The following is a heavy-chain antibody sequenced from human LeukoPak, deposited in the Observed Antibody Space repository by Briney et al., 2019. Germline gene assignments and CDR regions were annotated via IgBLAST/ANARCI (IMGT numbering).Heavy chain of an antibody. CDR1: GFSFSGYS. Sequence: GGSLRLSCAASGFSFSGYSMNWVRQAPGKGQEWVAHIRGTSSAMNYAASVRGRFTISRDNAKNALFLEMSSLRAEDTAVYYCARDRDWSFDYWGQGTLVTVSS. D-gene: IGHD3-9*01. CDR3: ARDRDWSFDY. CDR2: IRGTSSAM. V-gene: IGHV3-48*04. J-gene: IGHJ4*02.